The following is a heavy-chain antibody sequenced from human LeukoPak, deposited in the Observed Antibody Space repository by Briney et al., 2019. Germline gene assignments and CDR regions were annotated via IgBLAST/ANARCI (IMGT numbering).Heavy chain of an antibody. Sequence: ASVKVSCKASGGTFSSYAISWVRQAPGQGLEWMGGIIPIFGTANYAQKFQGRVTITADESTSTAYMELSSLRSEDTAVYYCAREVQVVPAATHYYYYYMGVWGKGTTVTVSS. CDR2: IIPIFGTA. V-gene: IGHV1-69*13. J-gene: IGHJ6*03. CDR1: GGTFSSYA. CDR3: AREVQVVPAATHYYYYYMGV. D-gene: IGHD2-2*01.